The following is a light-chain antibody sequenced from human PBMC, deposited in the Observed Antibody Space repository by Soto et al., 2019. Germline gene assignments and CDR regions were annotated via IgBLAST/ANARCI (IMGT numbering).Light chain of an antibody. CDR3: LQHYSWPWT. CDR1: QSVSGY. J-gene: IGKJ1*01. Sequence: EIVMTQSPGTVSVCPGETVTLCCRASQSVSGYLDWFHQKPGQAPRLVLLRIFTRAIGVPARFSGSGSETEFTLTISGLQSEDSGVYYCLQHYSWPWTFGQGTKVDIK. CDR2: RIF. V-gene: IGKV3-15*01.